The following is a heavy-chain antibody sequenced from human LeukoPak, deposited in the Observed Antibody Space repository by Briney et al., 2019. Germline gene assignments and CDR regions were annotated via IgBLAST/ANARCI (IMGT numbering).Heavy chain of an antibody. D-gene: IGHD2-2*01. CDR3: ARGGCSSTSCPKFYYYMDV. J-gene: IGHJ6*03. Sequence: SETLSLTCTVSGGSINSYYWSWIRQPAGKGLEWIGRIYTSGSTNYNPSLKSRVTISVDTSKNQFSLKLSSVTAADTAVYYCARGGCSSTSCPKFYYYMDVWGKGTTVTVSS. CDR2: IYTSGST. V-gene: IGHV4-4*07. CDR1: GGSINSYY.